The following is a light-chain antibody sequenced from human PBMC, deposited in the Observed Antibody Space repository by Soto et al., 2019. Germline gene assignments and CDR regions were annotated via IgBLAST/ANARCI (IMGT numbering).Light chain of an antibody. J-gene: IGKJ2*01. V-gene: IGKV3-20*01. CDR3: QQYGSSPRT. Sequence: EIVLTQSLGTLSLSPGERATLSCRASQKMNINYLAWYQQKPGQAPRLLIYGASIRATGIPDRFSVSGSGTDFTLTINRLEPEDFAVYYCQQYGSSPRTFGQGTKVDI. CDR2: GAS. CDR1: QKMNINY.